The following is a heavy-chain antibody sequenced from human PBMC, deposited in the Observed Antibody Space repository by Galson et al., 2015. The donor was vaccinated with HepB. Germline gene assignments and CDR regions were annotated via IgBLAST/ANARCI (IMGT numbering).Heavy chain of an antibody. D-gene: IGHD3-16*01. V-gene: IGHV4-30-4*01. J-gene: IGHJ4*02. CDR2: IYYSGST. CDR3: ARRRGFSDYVWGSYSGHFDY. Sequence: TLSLTCTVSGGSISSGDYYWSWIRQPPGKGLEWIGYIYYSGSTYYNPSLKSRVTISVDTSKNQFSLKLSSVTAADTAVYYCARRRGFSDYVWGSYSGHFDYWGQGTLVTVSS. CDR1: GGSISSGDYY.